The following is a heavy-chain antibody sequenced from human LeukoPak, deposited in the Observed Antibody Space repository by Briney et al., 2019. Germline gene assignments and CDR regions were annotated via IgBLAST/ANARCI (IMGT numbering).Heavy chain of an antibody. D-gene: IGHD6-19*01. V-gene: IGHV4-39*01. CDR2: IIYSGRT. CDR1: GASISSYSYD. CDR3: ARYGDSSGSDY. Sequence: SETLSLTCTVSGASISSYSYDWGWIRQPPGKGLEWIGTIIYSGRTFYNPSLKSRASISADTSKNQFSLKLISVTAADTAVYYCARYGDSSGSDYWGQGTLVTVSS. J-gene: IGHJ4*02.